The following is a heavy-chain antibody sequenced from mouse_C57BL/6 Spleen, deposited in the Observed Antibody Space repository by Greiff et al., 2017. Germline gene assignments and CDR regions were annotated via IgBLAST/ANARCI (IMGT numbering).Heavy chain of an antibody. CDR2: INPNNGGT. V-gene: IGHV1-18*01. CDR1: GYTFTDYN. J-gene: IGHJ2*01. CDR3: ARSSDYYGSSPYYFDD. Sequence: VQLQQSGPELVKPGASVKIPCKASGYTFTDYNMDWVKQSHGKSLEWIGDINPNNGGTIYNQKFKGKDTLTVDKSSSTAYMELRSLTSEDTAVYYCARSSDYYGSSPYYFDDWGQGTTLTVSA. D-gene: IGHD1-1*01.